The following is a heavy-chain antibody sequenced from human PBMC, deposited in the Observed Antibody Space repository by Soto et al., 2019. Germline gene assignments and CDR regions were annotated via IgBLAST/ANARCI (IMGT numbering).Heavy chain of an antibody. Sequence: EVQLVESGGGLVQPGGSLRLSCAASGFTFSSYSMNWVRQAPGKGLEWVSYISSSSSTIYYADSVKGRFTISRDNAKNSLYLQMNSLRDADTAVYYCGFSGWYFDYWGQGTLVTVSS. J-gene: IGHJ4*02. CDR1: GFTFSSYS. V-gene: IGHV3-48*02. CDR2: ISSSSSTI. CDR3: GFSGWYFDY. D-gene: IGHD6-19*01.